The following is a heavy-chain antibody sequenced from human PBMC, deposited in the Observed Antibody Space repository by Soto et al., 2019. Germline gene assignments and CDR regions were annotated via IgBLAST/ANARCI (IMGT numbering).Heavy chain of an antibody. CDR1: GYTFTGYY. Sequence: QVQLVQSGAEVKRPGASVKVSCKASGYTFTGYYIHWVRQAPGQGPEWMGWIDPSSGGTNFAQKFQGRVTMTRDTSISTAYMELSRLRSDDAAVYYCARDRGVPAETITSPDSWGQGTLVTVSS. D-gene: IGHD2-2*01. J-gene: IGHJ4*02. CDR3: ARDRGVPAETITSPDS. CDR2: IDPSSGGT. V-gene: IGHV1-2*02.